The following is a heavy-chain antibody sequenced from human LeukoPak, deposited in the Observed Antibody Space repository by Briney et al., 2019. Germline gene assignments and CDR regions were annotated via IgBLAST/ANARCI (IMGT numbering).Heavy chain of an antibody. Sequence: SETLSLTCTVSGGSISSYYWNWIRQPPGKRLEWIGYIYYSGSTNYNPSLKSRVTMSVDTSKNQFSLKLTSVTAADTAVYYCARQRLLWFGESNSGLDYWGQGTLVTVSS. V-gene: IGHV4-59*08. D-gene: IGHD3-10*01. CDR1: GGSISSYY. CDR2: IYYSGST. CDR3: ARQRLLWFGESNSGLDY. J-gene: IGHJ4*02.